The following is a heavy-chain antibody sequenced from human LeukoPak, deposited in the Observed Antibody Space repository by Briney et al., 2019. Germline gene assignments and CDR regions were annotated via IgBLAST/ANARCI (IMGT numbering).Heavy chain of an antibody. CDR3: AKSTFPLWYFDY. CDR2: IYYSGST. CDR1: GGSISSYY. V-gene: IGHV4-59*01. J-gene: IGHJ4*02. Sequence: PSETLSLTCTVSGGSISSYYWSWIRQRPGKGLEWIGYIYYSGSTNYNPSLKSRVTISVDTSKNQFSLKLSSVTAADTAVYYCAKSTFPLWYFDYWGQGTLVTVSS. D-gene: IGHD2/OR15-2a*01.